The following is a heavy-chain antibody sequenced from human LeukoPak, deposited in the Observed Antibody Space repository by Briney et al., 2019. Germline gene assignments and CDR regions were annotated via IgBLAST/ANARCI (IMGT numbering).Heavy chain of an antibody. CDR3: ARGGIAVAGTAGDY. CDR2: IILIFGTA. D-gene: IGHD6-19*01. J-gene: IGHJ4*02. CDR1: GGTFSSYA. V-gene: IGHV1-69*05. Sequence: SVKVSCKASGGTFSSYAISWVRQAPGQGLEWMGRIILIFGTANYAQKFQGRVTMTRNTSISTAYMELSSLRSEDTAVYYCARGGIAVAGTAGDYWGQGTLVTVSS.